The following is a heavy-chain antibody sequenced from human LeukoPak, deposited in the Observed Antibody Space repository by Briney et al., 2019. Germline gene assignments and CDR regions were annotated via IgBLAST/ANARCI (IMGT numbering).Heavy chain of an antibody. Sequence: GASVEVSCKASGYTFTGYYIHWMRQAPGQGLEWMGWINPNSGGTNYAQKFQGRVTMTRDTSISTAYMELSRLRSDDTAVYYCARDRQGLYSSGWYLGDFDYWGQGTLVTVSS. V-gene: IGHV1-2*02. CDR2: INPNSGGT. CDR1: GYTFTGYY. J-gene: IGHJ4*02. D-gene: IGHD6-19*01. CDR3: ARDRQGLYSSGWYLGDFDY.